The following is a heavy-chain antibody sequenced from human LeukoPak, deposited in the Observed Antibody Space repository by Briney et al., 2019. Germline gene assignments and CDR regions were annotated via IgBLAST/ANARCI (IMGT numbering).Heavy chain of an antibody. CDR3: ARVRGRDDY. CDR2: IYNRGST. Sequence: PSETLSLTCSVSGDSISSYDWSWIRQPPGKGLEWIGQIYNRGSTNYNTSLKSRVTISVDTSKNQFSLKLNSVTTADTAIYYCARVRGRDDYWGQGTLVTVSS. CDR1: GDSISSYD. J-gene: IGHJ4*02. V-gene: IGHV4-59*01. D-gene: IGHD3-10*01.